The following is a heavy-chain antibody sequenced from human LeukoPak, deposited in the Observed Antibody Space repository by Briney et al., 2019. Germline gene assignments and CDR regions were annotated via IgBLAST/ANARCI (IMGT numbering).Heavy chain of an antibody. CDR2: ISSSGSTI. CDR1: GFTFSDYY. Sequence: GGSLRLSCAASGFTFSDYYMSWIRQAPGKGLEWVSYISSSGSTIYYADSVKGRFTISRDNAKNSLYLQVNSLRAEDTAVYYCARRAAAGMYYFDYWGQGTLVTVSS. J-gene: IGHJ4*02. D-gene: IGHD6-13*01. V-gene: IGHV3-11*04. CDR3: ARRAAAGMYYFDY.